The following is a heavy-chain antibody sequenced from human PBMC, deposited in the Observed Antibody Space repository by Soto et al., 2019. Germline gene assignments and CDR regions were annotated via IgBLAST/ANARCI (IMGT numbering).Heavy chain of an antibody. V-gene: IGHV3-23*01. J-gene: IGHJ3*02. Sequence: GGSLRLSCAASGFTFSSYAMSWVRQAPGKGLEWVSAISGSGGSTYYADSVKGRFTISRDNAKNTLYLQMNSLRAEDTAVYYCARDWKHFTIFGVATRTFDIWGQGTMVTVAS. CDR1: GFTFSSYA. CDR2: ISGSGGST. D-gene: IGHD3-3*01. CDR3: ARDWKHFTIFGVATRTFDI.